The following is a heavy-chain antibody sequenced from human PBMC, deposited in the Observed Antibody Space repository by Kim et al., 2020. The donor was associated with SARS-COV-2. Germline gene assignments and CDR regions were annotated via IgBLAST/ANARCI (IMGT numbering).Heavy chain of an antibody. CDR3: AREYSSGWYPVYWYYGMDV. D-gene: IGHD6-19*01. J-gene: IGHJ6*02. CDR1: GYTFTSYA. Sequence: ASVKVSCKASGYTFTSYAMNWVRQAPGQGLEWMGWINTNTGNPTYAQGFTGRLVFSLDTSVSTAYLQISSLKAEDTAVYYCAREYSSGWYPVYWYYGMDVWGQGTTVTVSS. CDR2: INTNTGNP. V-gene: IGHV7-4-1*02.